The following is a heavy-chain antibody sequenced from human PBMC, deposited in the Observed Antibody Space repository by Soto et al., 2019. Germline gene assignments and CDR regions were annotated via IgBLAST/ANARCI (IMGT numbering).Heavy chain of an antibody. J-gene: IGHJ3*02. CDR1: GGTFSSYA. CDR3: ARGGIGYCSGGSCYVHLERAFDI. CDR2: IIPIFGTA. D-gene: IGHD2-15*01. V-gene: IGHV1-69*13. Sequence: SVKVSCKASGGTFSSYAISWVRQAPGQGLEWMGGIIPIFGTANYAQKFQGRVTITADESTSTAYMELSSLRSEDTAVYYCARGGIGYCSGGSCYVHLERAFDIWGQGTMVTVSS.